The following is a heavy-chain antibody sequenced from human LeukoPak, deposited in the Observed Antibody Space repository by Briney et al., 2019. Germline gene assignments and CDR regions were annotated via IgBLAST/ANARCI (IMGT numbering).Heavy chain of an antibody. V-gene: IGHV4-34*01. D-gene: IGHD5-24*01. CDR3: ASRDGYNIIDY. J-gene: IGHJ4*02. CDR2: INHSGST. Sequence: PSETLSLTCAVYGGSFSGYYWSWIRQPPGKGLEWIGEINHSGSTNYNPSLKSRVTISVDTSKNQFSLKLGSVTAADTAVYYCASRDGYNIIDYWGQGTLVTVSS. CDR1: GGSFSGYY.